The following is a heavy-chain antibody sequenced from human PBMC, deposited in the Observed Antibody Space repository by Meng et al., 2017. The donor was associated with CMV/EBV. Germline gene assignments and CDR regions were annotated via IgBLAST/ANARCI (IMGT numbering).Heavy chain of an antibody. Sequence: SVKVSCKASEGTFSSYAISWVRQAPGQGLEWMGGIIPIFGTANYAQKFQGRVTITTDESTSTAYMELSSLRSEDTAVYYCARDRYQLLVSVGRFNWFDPWGQGTLVTVSS. D-gene: IGHD2-2*01. CDR1: EGTFSSYA. CDR3: ARDRYQLLVSVGRFNWFDP. CDR2: IIPIFGTA. V-gene: IGHV1-69*05. J-gene: IGHJ5*02.